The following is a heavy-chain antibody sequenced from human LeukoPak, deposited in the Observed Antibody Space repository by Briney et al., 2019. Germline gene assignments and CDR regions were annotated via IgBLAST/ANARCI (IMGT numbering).Heavy chain of an antibody. J-gene: IGHJ4*02. CDR3: ARDGDYYDSSGYYPPDY. V-gene: IGHV3-33*01. CDR2: IWYDGSNK. D-gene: IGHD3-22*01. Sequence: GGSLRLSCAASGFTFSSYGMHWVRQAPGKGLEWVAVIWYDGSNKYYADSVKGRFTISRDNSKNTLYLQMNSLRAEDTAVYYCARDGDYYDSSGYYPPDYWGQGTLVTVSS. CDR1: GFTFSSYG.